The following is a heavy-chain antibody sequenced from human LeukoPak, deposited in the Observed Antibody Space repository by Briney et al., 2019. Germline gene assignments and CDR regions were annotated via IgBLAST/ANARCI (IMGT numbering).Heavy chain of an antibody. CDR3: AKEGGTTSHFDY. CDR2: ISYDGSNK. V-gene: IGHV3-30*04. Sequence: PGGSLRLSCAASGFTFSSYAMHWVRQAPGKGLEWVAVISYDGSNKYYADSVKGRFTISRDNSKNTLYLQMNSLRAEDTAVYYCAKEGGTTSHFDYWGQGTLVTVSS. D-gene: IGHD3-16*01. J-gene: IGHJ4*02. CDR1: GFTFSSYA.